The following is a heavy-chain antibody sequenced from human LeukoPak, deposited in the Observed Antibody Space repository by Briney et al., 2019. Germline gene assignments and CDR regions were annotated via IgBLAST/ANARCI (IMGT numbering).Heavy chain of an antibody. D-gene: IGHD3-10*01. J-gene: IGHJ4*02. CDR3: ARADYYSSGSYSPNFDY. CDR2: TYYSGST. CDR1: GGSINSYY. V-gene: IGHV4-59*01. Sequence: PSETLSLTCTVSGGSINSYYWSWIRQPPGKGLEWIGHTYYSGSTNYKPSLKSRVTISVDTSKNQFSLKLSSVTAADTAVYYCARADYYSSGSYSPNFDYWGQGTLVTVPS.